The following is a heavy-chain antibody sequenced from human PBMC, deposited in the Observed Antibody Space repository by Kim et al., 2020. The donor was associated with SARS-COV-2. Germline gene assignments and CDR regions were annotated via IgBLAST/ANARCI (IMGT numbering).Heavy chain of an antibody. D-gene: IGHD1-26*01. CDR3: ARLRTDTGSYFRFDY. CDR1: GDSITSSNW. CDR2: IHHSGNT. J-gene: IGHJ4*02. V-gene: IGHV4-4*02. Sequence: SETLSLTCAVSGDSITSSNWWSWVRQSPWKGLEWIGEIHHSGNTNYNPSLKSRVTISVDKSKNQFSLKLSSVTAADTAVYYCARLRTDTGSYFRFDYWSRGTLVTVSS.